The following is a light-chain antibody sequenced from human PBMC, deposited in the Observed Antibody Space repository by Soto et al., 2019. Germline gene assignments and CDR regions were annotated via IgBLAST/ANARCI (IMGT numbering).Light chain of an antibody. Sequence: EIVMTQSPATLSVSPGERATLSCSASQSVSSNLAWYQQKRGQAPRILIYGASTRATGIPARFSGSGSGTEFTLTISSLQSEDFAVYYCQQYNNWPPYTFGQGTKLEIK. CDR1: QSVSSN. CDR3: QQYNNWPPYT. J-gene: IGKJ2*01. CDR2: GAS. V-gene: IGKV3-15*01.